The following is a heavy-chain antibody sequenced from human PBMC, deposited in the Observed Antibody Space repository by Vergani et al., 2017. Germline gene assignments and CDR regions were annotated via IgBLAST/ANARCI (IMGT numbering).Heavy chain of an antibody. J-gene: IGHJ6*03. V-gene: IGHV3-21*06. D-gene: IGHD2-8*01. Sequence: EVQLLESGGGLVQPGGSLRLSCAASGFTFSDFSMSWVRQAPGKGLEWVAFIGSSGPYINYADSVKGRFIISRDNTNNSLFLQLRSLRAEDAAVYYCARVGGRLVSRGVPYYMDVWGKGTTVTVSS. CDR2: IGSSGPYI. CDR3: ARVGGRLVSRGVPYYMDV. CDR1: GFTFSDFS.